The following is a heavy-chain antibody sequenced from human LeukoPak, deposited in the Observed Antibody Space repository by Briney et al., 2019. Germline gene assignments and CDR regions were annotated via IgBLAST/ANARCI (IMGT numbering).Heavy chain of an antibody. CDR3: AELGITMIGGV. V-gene: IGHV3-74*01. D-gene: IGHD3-10*02. Sequence: SGGSLRLSCAASGFTFSSYWMHWVRQAPGKGLVWVSRIKTDGSIADYADSVKGRFTISRDNAKNTLYLQMNSLRAEDTAVYYCAELGITMIGGVWGKGTTVTISS. CDR2: IKTDGSIA. J-gene: IGHJ6*04. CDR1: GFTFSSYW.